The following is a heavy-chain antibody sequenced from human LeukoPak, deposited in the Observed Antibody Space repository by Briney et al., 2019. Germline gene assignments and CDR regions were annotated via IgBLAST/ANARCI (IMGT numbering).Heavy chain of an antibody. J-gene: IGHJ4*02. CDR1: EFTFSDYY. CDR2: ISSSGSTI. V-gene: IGHV3-11*01. CDR3: ARDAHGDYSSDY. D-gene: IGHD4-17*01. Sequence: PGGSLRLSCAASEFTFSDYYMSWIRQAPGKGLEWVSYISSSGSTIYYADSVKGRFTISRDNAKNSLYLQMNSLRAKDTAVYYCARDAHGDYSSDYWGQGTLVTVSS.